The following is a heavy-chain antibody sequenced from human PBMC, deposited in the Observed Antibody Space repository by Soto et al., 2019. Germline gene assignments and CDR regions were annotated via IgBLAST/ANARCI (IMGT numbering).Heavy chain of an antibody. CDR3: AASGAFTRRLDY. Sequence: PSETLSLTCTVSGGSISSGDYYWSWIRQPPGKGLEWIGYIYYSGGTYYNPPLKSRISISVDTSKNQFSLKMNSVTAADTAVYYCAASGAFTRRLDYWGQGTLVTVSS. V-gene: IGHV4-30-4*01. CDR1: GGSISSGDYY. J-gene: IGHJ4*02. D-gene: IGHD3-10*01. CDR2: IYYSGGT.